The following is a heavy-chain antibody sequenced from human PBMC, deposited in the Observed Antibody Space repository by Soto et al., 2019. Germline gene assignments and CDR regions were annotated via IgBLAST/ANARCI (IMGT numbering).Heavy chain of an antibody. Sequence: PGGSLRLSCAASGFTFSSYAMHWVRQAPGKGLEWVAVISYDGSNKYYADSVKGRFTISRDNSKNTLYLQMNSLRLEDTAVYYSARPLWRDDYNWGYFDLWGRGTLVTVSS. CDR2: ISYDGSNK. CDR3: ARPLWRDDYNWGYFDL. D-gene: IGHD4-4*01. V-gene: IGHV3-30-3*01. CDR1: GFTFSSYA. J-gene: IGHJ2*01.